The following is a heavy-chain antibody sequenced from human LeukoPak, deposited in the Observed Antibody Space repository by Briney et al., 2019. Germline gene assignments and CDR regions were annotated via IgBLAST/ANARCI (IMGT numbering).Heavy chain of an antibody. CDR3: ARDTPQHLKRFDY. CDR1: GYTFTSYY. V-gene: IGHV1-46*01. CDR2: INPSGGST. D-gene: IGHD6-13*01. Sequence: ASVKVSCKASGYTFTSYYMHWVRQAPGQGLEWMGIINPSGGSTSYAQKFQGRVTMTRDMSTSTVYMELTSLRTDDTAVYFCARDTPQHLKRFDYWGQGTLVTVSS. J-gene: IGHJ4*02.